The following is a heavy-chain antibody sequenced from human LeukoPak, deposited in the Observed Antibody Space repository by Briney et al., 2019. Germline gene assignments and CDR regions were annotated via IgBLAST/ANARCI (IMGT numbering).Heavy chain of an antibody. D-gene: IGHD6-13*01. CDR3: ARAAAGIKH. V-gene: IGHV1-8*02. Sequence: GASVKVSCKASGYTFFSYNINWVRQAPGQGLEWMGWMNPNSGNTGYAQKFQGRVTMTRNTSISTAYMELSSLRSEDTAVYYCARAAAGIKHWGQGTLVTVSS. J-gene: IGHJ1*01. CDR2: MNPNSGNT. CDR1: GYTFFSYN.